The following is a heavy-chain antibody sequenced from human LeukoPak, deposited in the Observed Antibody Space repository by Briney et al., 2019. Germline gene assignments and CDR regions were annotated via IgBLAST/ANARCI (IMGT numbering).Heavy chain of an antibody. Sequence: PGGSLRLSCAASGCTFSSYGMHWVRQAPGKGLEWVAFIRYDGSNKYYADSVKGRFTISRDNSKNTLYLQMNSLRAEDTAVYYCAKNYGGNSGGDAFDIWGQGTMVTVSS. CDR1: GCTFSSYG. CDR3: AKNYGGNSGGDAFDI. V-gene: IGHV3-30*02. CDR2: IRYDGSNK. J-gene: IGHJ3*02. D-gene: IGHD4-23*01.